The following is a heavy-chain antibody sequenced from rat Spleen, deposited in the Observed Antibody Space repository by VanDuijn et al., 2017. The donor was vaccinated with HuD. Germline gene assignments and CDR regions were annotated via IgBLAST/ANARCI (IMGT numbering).Heavy chain of an antibody. D-gene: IGHD1-11*01. CDR1: GFTLSNYG. J-gene: IGHJ4*01. CDR2: ISPSGGIT. V-gene: IGHV5-19*01. CDR3: AKVYAPYVMDA. Sequence: EVQLVESGGGLVQPGRSLKLSCAVSGFTLSNYGMHWIRQAPTKGLEWVASISPSGGITDYRDSVKGRFAISRDNAENTVYLQMNSLRSEDTATYYCAKVYAPYVMDAWGQGASVTVSS.